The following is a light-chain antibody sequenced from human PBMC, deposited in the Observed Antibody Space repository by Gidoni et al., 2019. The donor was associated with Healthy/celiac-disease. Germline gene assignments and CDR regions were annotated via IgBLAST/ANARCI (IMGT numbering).Light chain of an antibody. Sequence: EIVLTQSPTTLSLSPGERATLSCMASQSVSSFLAWDQQKPGQAPRLLIYDASNRATGIPPRFSGSGSGTDFTLTISSLEPEDFAVYYCQQRSYWPLTFGGGTKVDIK. CDR3: QQRSYWPLT. V-gene: IGKV3-11*01. CDR2: DAS. J-gene: IGKJ4*01. CDR1: QSVSSF.